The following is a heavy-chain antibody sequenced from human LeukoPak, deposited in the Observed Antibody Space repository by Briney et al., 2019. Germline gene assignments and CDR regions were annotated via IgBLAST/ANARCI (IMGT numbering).Heavy chain of an antibody. Sequence: SETLSLTCTVSGGSITNSFWTWIRQAPGNGLEWIGYVSYFGTTSYKPSLKSRVTMSMDTSQNQFSLKMTSVAAADTAVYFCARLGEILVLGHDAFDIWGQGTMVAVAS. CDR1: GGSITNSF. CDR2: VSYFGTT. J-gene: IGHJ3*02. CDR3: ARLGEILVLGHDAFDI. V-gene: IGHV4-59*01. D-gene: IGHD2-2*01.